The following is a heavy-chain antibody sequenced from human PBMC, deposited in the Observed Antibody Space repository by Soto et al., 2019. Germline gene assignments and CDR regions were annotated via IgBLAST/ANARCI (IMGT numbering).Heavy chain of an antibody. CDR2: INPSSGGT. V-gene: IGHV1-2*02. Sequence: GASVKVSCKASGYPFTGPYIYWVRQAPGRGLEWMGWINPSSGGTEFAEKFQGRVTVTRDTSIRTVFLELNSLTSDDTGVYFCARAFRTDSHGVDVWGQGTAVTVSS. CDR3: ARAFRTDSHGVDV. CDR1: GYPFTGPY. D-gene: IGHD2-8*01. J-gene: IGHJ6*02.